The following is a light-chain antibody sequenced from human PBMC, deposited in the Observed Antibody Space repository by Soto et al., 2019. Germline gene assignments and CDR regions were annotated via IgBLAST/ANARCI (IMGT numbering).Light chain of an antibody. J-gene: IGKJ4*01. CDR1: QTISSW. CDR2: KAS. CDR3: IQTLQTPLT. Sequence: IQMTQSPSTLSGSVGDRVTITYLASQTISSWLACYQQIPGKAPKLLIYKASTLKSGVPSRFSGSGSGTDFTLKISRVEAEDFGVYYCIQTLQTPLTFGGGTKVDIK. V-gene: IGKV1-5*03.